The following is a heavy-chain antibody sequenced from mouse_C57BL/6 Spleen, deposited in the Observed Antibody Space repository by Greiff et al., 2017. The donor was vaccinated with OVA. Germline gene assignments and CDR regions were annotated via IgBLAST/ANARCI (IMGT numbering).Heavy chain of an antibody. D-gene: IGHD1-1*01. CDR1: GYTFTSYW. CDR2: IDPNSGGT. Sequence: QVQLQQPGAELVKPGASVKLSCKASGYTFTSYWMHWVKQRPGRGLGWIGRIDPNSGGTKYNEKFKSKATLTVDKPSSTAYMQRSSLTSEDSAVYYCARDTTVVATDYFDYWGQGTTLTVSS. CDR3: ARDTTVVATDYFDY. V-gene: IGHV1-72*01. J-gene: IGHJ2*01.